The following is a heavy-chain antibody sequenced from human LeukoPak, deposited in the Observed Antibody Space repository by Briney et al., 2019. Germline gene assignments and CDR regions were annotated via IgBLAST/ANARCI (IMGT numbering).Heavy chain of an antibody. V-gene: IGHV4-34*01. CDR3: ARRDGRGSPYYFDY. CDR2: INHSGGT. J-gene: IGHJ4*02. Sequence: SETLSLTCAVYGGSFSGYYWSWIRQPPGKGLEWIGEINHSGGTNYNPSLKSRVTISVDTSKNQFSLKLSSVTAADTAVYYCARRDGRGSPYYFDYWGQGTLVTVSS. CDR1: GGSFSGYY. D-gene: IGHD3-10*02.